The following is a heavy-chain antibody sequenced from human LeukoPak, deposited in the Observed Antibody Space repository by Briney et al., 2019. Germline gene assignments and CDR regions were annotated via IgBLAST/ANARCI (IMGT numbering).Heavy chain of an antibody. J-gene: IGHJ6*03. CDR2: MNPNSGNT. CDR1: GYTFTSYE. V-gene: IGHV1-8*01. Sequence: ASVKVSCKASGYTFTSYEINWVLQATGQGLEWMGWMNPNSGNTGYAQKFQGRVTMTRNTSISTAYMELSSLRSEDTAVYYCATGPTHYYYYYMDVWGKGTTVAVSS. CDR3: ATGPTHYYYYYMDV.